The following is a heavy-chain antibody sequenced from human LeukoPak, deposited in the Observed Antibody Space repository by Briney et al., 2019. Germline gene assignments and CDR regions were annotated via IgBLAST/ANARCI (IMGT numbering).Heavy chain of an antibody. D-gene: IGHD3-10*01. CDR1: GYTFTGYY. Sequence: ASVKVSCKASGYTFTGYYMHWVRQAPGQGLEWMGRINPDSGGTNYAQKFQGRVTMTRDTSISTAYMELSRLRSDDTAVYYCAREMVRGVYWYFDLWGRGTLVTVSS. J-gene: IGHJ2*01. V-gene: IGHV1-2*06. CDR2: INPDSGGT. CDR3: AREMVRGVYWYFDL.